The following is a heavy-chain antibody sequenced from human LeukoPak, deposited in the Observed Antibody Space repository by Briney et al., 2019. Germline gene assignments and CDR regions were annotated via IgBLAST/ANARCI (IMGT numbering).Heavy chain of an antibody. V-gene: IGHV4-4*09. D-gene: IGHD3-10*01. CDR3: ARHFKYYGSGTLSGYYYMDV. CDR2: IYISGSP. J-gene: IGHJ6*03. Sequence: SETLSLTCTVSGGSISSYYWSWIRQPPAKGLEWIGYIYISGSPNYNPSLKSRVTISVDPSKNQFSLKLSSVTAADTAVYYCARHFKYYGSGTLSGYYYMDVWGKGTTVTVSS. CDR1: GGSISSYY.